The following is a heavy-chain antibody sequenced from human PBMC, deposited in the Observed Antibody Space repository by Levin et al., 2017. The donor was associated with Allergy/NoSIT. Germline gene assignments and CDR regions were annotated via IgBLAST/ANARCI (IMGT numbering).Heavy chain of an antibody. D-gene: IGHD5-12*01. Sequence: GGSLRLSCAASGFTFSSYAMSWVRQAPGKGLEWVSAISDSGGSTYYADSVKGRFTISRDNSKNTLYLQMNSLRAEDTAVYYCAKDESGYDSWGGTFDYRGQGTLVTVSS. CDR1: GFTFSSYA. CDR2: ISDSGGST. V-gene: IGHV3-23*01. CDR3: AKDESGYDSWGGTFDY. J-gene: IGHJ4*02.